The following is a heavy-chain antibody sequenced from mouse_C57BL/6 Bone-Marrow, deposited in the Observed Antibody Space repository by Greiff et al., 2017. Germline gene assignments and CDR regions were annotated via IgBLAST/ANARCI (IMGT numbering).Heavy chain of an antibody. Sequence: QVQLQQSGAELAKPGASVKLSCKASGYTFTSYWMHWVKQRPGQGLEWIGYINPSSGYTKYNQKFKDKATLTAVKSSSTAYMQLSSLTYEDSAVYYCAIDGYYGTFAYWGQGTTLTVSS. CDR1: GYTFTSYW. V-gene: IGHV1-7*01. D-gene: IGHD2-3*01. CDR2: INPSSGYT. CDR3: AIDGYYGTFAY. J-gene: IGHJ2*01.